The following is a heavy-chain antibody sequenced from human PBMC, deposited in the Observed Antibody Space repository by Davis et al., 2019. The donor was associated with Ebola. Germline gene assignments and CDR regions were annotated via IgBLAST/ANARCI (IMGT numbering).Heavy chain of an antibody. D-gene: IGHD1-26*01. CDR2: IYHSGNT. V-gene: IGHV4-4*02. CDR1: GGSITTSNW. Sequence: MPSETLSLTCAVSGGSITTSNWWSWVRQPPGKGLEWIGDIYHSGNTNYNPSLKSRVTISVDKSKNQFPLKLTSVTAADTAFYYCARDVTVGTTPYLYGMDIWGQGTTVTVSS. CDR3: ARDVTVGTTPYLYGMDI. J-gene: IGHJ6*02.